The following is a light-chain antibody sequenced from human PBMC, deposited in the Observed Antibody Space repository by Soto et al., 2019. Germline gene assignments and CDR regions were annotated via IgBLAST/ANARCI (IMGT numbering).Light chain of an antibody. V-gene: IGKV1-39*01. Sequence: DIQMTQSPSSLSASVGDRVTITCRASQSISNYLNWYQQKPGKAPKLLIYAASSLQSGVPSRFSGSGSGTDFTLTISSLQPEDFATYSCQQSYSTPYTLGQGTKLEIK. J-gene: IGKJ2*01. CDR3: QQSYSTPYT. CDR1: QSISNY. CDR2: AAS.